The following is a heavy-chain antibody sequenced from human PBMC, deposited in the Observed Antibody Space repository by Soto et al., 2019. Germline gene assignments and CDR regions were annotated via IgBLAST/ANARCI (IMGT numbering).Heavy chain of an antibody. CDR2: IKQDGSEK. CDR3: ASARHIGP. J-gene: IGHJ5*02. Sequence: GVLRLSCAASGFTFSSDWMSWVRQAPGKGLEWVANIKQDGSEKNYVDSVKGRFTISRDNAKNSLYLQMNSLRADDTAVYYCASARHIGPWGQGTLVTVSS. V-gene: IGHV3-7*01. D-gene: IGHD2-21*01. CDR1: GFTFSSDW.